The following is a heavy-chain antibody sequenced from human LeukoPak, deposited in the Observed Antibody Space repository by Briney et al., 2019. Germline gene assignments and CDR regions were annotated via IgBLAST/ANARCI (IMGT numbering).Heavy chain of an antibody. D-gene: IGHD6-13*01. CDR1: GFTFSSYS. CDR2: ISSSSYIT. V-gene: IGHV3-48*01. J-gene: IGHJ4*02. Sequence: GGSLRLSCAASGFTFSSYSMNWVRQAPGKGLEWVSYISSSSYITYYADSVKGRFTISRDNAKNSLYLQMNSLRAEDTAVYYCARDSRSTFDYWGQGTLVTVSS. CDR3: ARDSRSTFDY.